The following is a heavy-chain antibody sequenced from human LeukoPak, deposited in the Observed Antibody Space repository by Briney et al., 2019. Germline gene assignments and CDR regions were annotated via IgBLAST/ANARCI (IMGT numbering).Heavy chain of an antibody. J-gene: IGHJ6*03. CDR2: ISYDGSNK. V-gene: IGHV3-30*03. D-gene: IGHD3-3*01. CDR3: ARDQSDFWSIGYYYMDV. CDR1: GFTFSSYG. Sequence: HPGGSLRLSCAASGFTFSSYGMHWVRQAPGKGLEWVAVISYDGSNKYYADSVKGRFTISRDNSKNTLYLQMNSLRAEDTAVYYCARDQSDFWSIGYYYMDVWGKGTTVTASS.